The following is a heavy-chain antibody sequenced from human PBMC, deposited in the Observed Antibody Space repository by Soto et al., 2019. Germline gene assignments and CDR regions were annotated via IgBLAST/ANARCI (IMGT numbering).Heavy chain of an antibody. Sequence: ASMKVSCQASCYTFYSYGISWVRQALGQGLEWMGWISAYNGNTNYAQKLQGRVTMTTDTSTSTAYMELRSLRSDDTAVYYCARGRDYGDYSSYGYWGQGTLVTVSS. CDR2: ISAYNGNT. CDR1: CYTFYSYG. V-gene: IGHV1-18*01. CDR3: ARGRDYGDYSSYGY. D-gene: IGHD4-17*01. J-gene: IGHJ4*02.